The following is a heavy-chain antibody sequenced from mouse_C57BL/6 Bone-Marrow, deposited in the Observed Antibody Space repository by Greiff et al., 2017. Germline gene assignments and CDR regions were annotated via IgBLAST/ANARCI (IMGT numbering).Heavy chain of an antibody. CDR1: GYTFTSYW. Sequence: QVQLQQPGAELVMPGASVELSCKASGYTFTSYWMHWVKQRPGQGLEWIGEIDPSDSYTNYNQKFKGKSTLTVDKSSSTAYMQLSSLTSEDSAVYYCARNYDYDWYFDVWGTGTTVTVSS. J-gene: IGHJ1*03. CDR3: ARNYDYDWYFDV. V-gene: IGHV1-69*01. CDR2: IDPSDSYT. D-gene: IGHD2-4*01.